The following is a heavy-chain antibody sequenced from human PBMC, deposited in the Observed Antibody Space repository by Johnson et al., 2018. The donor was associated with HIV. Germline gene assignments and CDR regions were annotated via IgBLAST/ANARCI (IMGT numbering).Heavy chain of an antibody. J-gene: IGHJ3*01. CDR2: IALAGGT. CDR1: GFTFRNYD. CDR3: VRGVAGVPGLDDVFGV. V-gene: IGHV3-13*01. Sequence: VQLVESGGGLVQPGGSLRLSCAASGFTFRNYDMHWVRQGTGKRLEWVSGIALAGGTHYSDSVKGRFTISREDAKSSNYLQMNSLSAGDTAVYYCVRGVAGVPGLDDVFGVWGQGTMVTVSA. D-gene: IGHD3-16*01.